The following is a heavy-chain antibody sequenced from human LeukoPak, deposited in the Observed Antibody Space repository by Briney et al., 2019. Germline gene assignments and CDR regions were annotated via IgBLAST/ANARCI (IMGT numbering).Heavy chain of an antibody. CDR1: GFTFSSYS. J-gene: IGHJ3*02. CDR2: ISSSGSTT. CDR3: AREGPINDSSGYYYVWDAFDI. Sequence: GGSLRLSCAASGFTFSSYSMNWVRQAPGKGLEWVSYISSSGSTTYYADSVKGRFTISRDNAKNSLYLQMNSLRAEDTAVYYCAREGPINDSSGYYYVWDAFDIWGQGTMVTVSS. V-gene: IGHV3-48*04. D-gene: IGHD3-22*01.